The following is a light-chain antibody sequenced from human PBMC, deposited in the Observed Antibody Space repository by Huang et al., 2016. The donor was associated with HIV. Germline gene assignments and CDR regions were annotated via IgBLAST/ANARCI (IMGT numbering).Light chain of an antibody. V-gene: IGKV1-5*03. J-gene: IGKJ2*01. CDR1: QNISGW. CDR3: QQYKSYTT. CDR2: KAS. Sequence: DIQMTQSPSTLSASVGDRVTITCRASQNISGWLAWYQQKPGKAPKLLIYKASSLESGVRARLSCSGSGTEFTLTISSLQPDDLATYHCQQYKSYTTFGQGTKLEIK.